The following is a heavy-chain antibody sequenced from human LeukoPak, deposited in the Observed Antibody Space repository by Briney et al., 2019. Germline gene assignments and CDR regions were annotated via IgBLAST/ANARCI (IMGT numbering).Heavy chain of an antibody. D-gene: IGHD2-21*02. Sequence: GGSLRLSCVASGFTFSRHWMHWVRQGPGKGLVWVSRSNGDGTITNYADSVKGRFTISRDNAKNTLYLQMNSLRAEDTAVYYCAKRPMVTGGFDLWGRGTLVTVSS. CDR2: SNGDGTIT. J-gene: IGHJ2*01. CDR3: AKRPMVTGGFDL. CDR1: GFTFSRHW. V-gene: IGHV3-74*01.